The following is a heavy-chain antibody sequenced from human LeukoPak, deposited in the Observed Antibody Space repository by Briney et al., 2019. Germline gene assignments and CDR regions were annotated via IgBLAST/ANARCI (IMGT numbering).Heavy chain of an antibody. V-gene: IGHV6-1*01. CDR3: ARRLTQYDCFDP. CDR1: GDSISSNSVT. D-gene: IGHD2-2*01. Sequence: SQTLSLTCAISGDSISSNSVTWNWIRQSPSGGLEWLGRTYYRSTWYNDYAVSVRGRITVNPDTSKNQFSLHLNSVTPEDTAVYYCARRLTQYDCFDPWGQGILVTVSS. CDR2: TYYRSTWYN. J-gene: IGHJ5*02.